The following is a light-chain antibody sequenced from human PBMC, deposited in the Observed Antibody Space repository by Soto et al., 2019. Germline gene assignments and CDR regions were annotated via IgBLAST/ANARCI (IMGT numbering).Light chain of an antibody. Sequence: AIRMTQSPSSFSASTGDRVTISCRASQGISSYLAWYQQKPGKAPKLLIYAASTLQSGVPSRFSGSVSGTDVTLTISCLQAEDFATYYCQQYYSYPRTFGQGTKLAIK. CDR3: QQYYSYPRT. CDR2: AAS. CDR1: QGISSY. V-gene: IGKV1-8*01. J-gene: IGKJ2*01.